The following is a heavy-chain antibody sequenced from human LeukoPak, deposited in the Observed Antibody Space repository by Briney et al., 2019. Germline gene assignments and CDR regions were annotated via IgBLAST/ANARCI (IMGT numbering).Heavy chain of an antibody. CDR1: GGTFSSYA. CDR3: ARGDTAMVHFDY. CDR2: IIPIFGTA. V-gene: IGHV1-69*05. J-gene: IGHJ4*02. D-gene: IGHD5-18*01. Sequence: ASVKVSCKASGGTFSSYAISWVRQAPGQGLEWMGRIIPIFGTANYAQKFQGRVTITTDESTSTAHMELSSLRSEDTAVYYCARGDTAMVHFDYWGQGTLVTVSS.